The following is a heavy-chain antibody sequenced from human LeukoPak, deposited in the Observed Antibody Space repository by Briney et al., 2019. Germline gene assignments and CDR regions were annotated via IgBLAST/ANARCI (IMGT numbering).Heavy chain of an antibody. D-gene: IGHD3-22*01. CDR2: INPSDTST. J-gene: IGHJ3*02. Sequence: ASVTVSCKASGYTFSIYYMHWVRQAPGQGLEWMGIINPSDTSTSYAQKFQGRVTMTRDMSTSTIYMELRSLRSEDTAVYYCARYGNYYDSSGSDVVGVDIWGQGTMVTVSS. V-gene: IGHV1-46*01. CDR3: ARYGNYYDSSGSDVVGVDI. CDR1: GYTFSIYY.